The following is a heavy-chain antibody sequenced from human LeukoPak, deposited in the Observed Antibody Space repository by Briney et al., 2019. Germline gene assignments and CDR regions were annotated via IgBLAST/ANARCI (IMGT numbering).Heavy chain of an antibody. Sequence: PGRSLRLSCAASGLTFSSYAMHWVRQAPGKGLEWVAVISYDGSNKDYADSVKGRFTISRDKSKNTLYLQMTSLRAEDTAVYYCAKEGSSGWYSFFDYWGPGTLVTVSS. D-gene: IGHD6-19*01. CDR2: ISYDGSNK. V-gene: IGHV3-30*18. J-gene: IGHJ4*02. CDR3: AKEGSSGWYSFFDY. CDR1: GLTFSSYA.